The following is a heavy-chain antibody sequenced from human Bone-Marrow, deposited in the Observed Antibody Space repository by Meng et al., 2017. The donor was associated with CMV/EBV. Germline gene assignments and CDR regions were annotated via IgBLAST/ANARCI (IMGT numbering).Heavy chain of an antibody. CDR3: AKDTVADYYYYYGMDV. D-gene: IGHD6-19*01. CDR1: GFTFDDYG. J-gene: IGHJ6*02. V-gene: IGHV3-20*04. Sequence: GGSLRLSCSASGFTFDDYGMSWVRQVPGKGLEWVSGINRNGDRTGYADSVKGRFTISRDNDKKSLYLQMNSLRVEDTALYYCAKDTVADYYYYYGMDVWDQGTTVTVSS. CDR2: INRNGDRT.